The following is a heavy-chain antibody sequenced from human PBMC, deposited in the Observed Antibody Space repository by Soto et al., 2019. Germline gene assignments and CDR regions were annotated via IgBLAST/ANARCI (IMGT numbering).Heavy chain of an antibody. CDR2: IYYSGST. J-gene: IGHJ4*02. CDR3: ARHEYSSSRFDY. D-gene: IGHD6-6*01. Sequence: SETLSLTCTVSGGSISSSSYYWGWIRQPPGKGLEWIGSIYYSGSTYYNPSLESRVTISVDTSKNQFSLKLSSVTAADTAVYYCARHEYSSSRFDYWGQGTLVTVSS. V-gene: IGHV4-39*01. CDR1: GGSISSSSYY.